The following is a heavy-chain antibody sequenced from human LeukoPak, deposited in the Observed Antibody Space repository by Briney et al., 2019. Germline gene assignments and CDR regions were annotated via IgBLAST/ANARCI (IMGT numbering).Heavy chain of an antibody. V-gene: IGHV1-69*10. Sequence: SVRLSCKASGGTFSSYTIIWVRHAPGQGLEWMGGIIPNRDIANYAQKFQGRVTITADKSTSTAYMELSSLRSEDTAVYYCARVMGHSGYERYYYYGMDVWGQGTTVTVSS. CDR1: GGTFSSYT. CDR3: ARVMGHSGYERYYYYGMDV. J-gene: IGHJ6*02. CDR2: IIPNRDIA. D-gene: IGHD5-12*01.